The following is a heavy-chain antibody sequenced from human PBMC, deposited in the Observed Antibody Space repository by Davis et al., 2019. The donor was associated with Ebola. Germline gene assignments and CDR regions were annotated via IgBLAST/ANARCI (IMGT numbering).Heavy chain of an antibody. D-gene: IGHD3-22*01. Sequence: MPSETLSLTCTVSGASISSYYWSCIRQPPGKGLEWNGYIYYIGSTNYNPSLKSRVPISVDTSKNQFSLKLSSVTAADTAAYYCARVMYDSSGYYSYDAFDIWGQGTMVTVSS. CDR3: ARVMYDSSGYYSYDAFDI. V-gene: IGHV4-59*01. J-gene: IGHJ3*02. CDR1: GASISSYY. CDR2: IYYIGST.